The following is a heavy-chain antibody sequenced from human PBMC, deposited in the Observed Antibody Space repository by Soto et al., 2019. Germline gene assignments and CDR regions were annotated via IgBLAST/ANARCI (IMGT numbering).Heavy chain of an antibody. CDR3: ARSIVVVTALDY. CDR1: GYTFTSYA. J-gene: IGHJ4*02. CDR2: INAGNGNT. V-gene: IGHV1-3*05. D-gene: IGHD2-21*02. Sequence: QVQLVQSGAEEKKPGASVKVSCKASGYTFTSYAMHWVRQAPGQRREWMGWINAGNGNTKYSQKFQGRVTITRDTSGSTAYMELSSLRSEDTAVYYCARSIVVVTALDYWGQGTLVTVSS.